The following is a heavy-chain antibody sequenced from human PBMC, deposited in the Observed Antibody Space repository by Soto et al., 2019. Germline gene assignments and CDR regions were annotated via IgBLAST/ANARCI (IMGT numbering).Heavy chain of an antibody. Sequence: ASVNVSFKASGYTFTGYYMHCVRQAPLQWLELMGWINPNSGGTNYAQKFQGRVTMTRDTSISTAYMELSRLRSDDTAVYYCARMRFLVSHHENYGMDAWVQGNTVTVSS. CDR2: INPNSGGT. CDR3: ARMRFLVSHHENYGMDA. V-gene: IGHV1-2*02. D-gene: IGHD3-3*01. J-gene: IGHJ6*02. CDR1: GYTFTGYY.